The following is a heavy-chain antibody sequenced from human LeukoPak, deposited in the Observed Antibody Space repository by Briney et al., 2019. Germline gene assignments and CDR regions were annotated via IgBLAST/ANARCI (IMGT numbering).Heavy chain of an antibody. V-gene: IGHV1-24*01. D-gene: IGHD1-14*01. Sequence: GASVKVSCKASGYTFTGYYMHWVRQAPGKGLEWMGGFDPEDGETIYAQKFQGRVTMTEDTSTDTAYMELSSLRSEDTAVYYCATVRYHPIPLPRKIGTRYYYYYMDVWGKGTTVTVSS. CDR3: ATVRYHPIPLPRKIGTRYYYYYMDV. J-gene: IGHJ6*03. CDR2: FDPEDGET. CDR1: GYTFTGYY.